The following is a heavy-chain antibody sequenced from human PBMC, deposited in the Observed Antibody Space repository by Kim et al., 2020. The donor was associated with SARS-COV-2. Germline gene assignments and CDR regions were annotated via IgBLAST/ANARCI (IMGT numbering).Heavy chain of an antibody. J-gene: IGHJ6*02. D-gene: IGHD6-19*01. Sequence: GKGRFTISRDNAKNSLYLQMNSLRAEDTAVYYCARDLRVADSYYYYGMDVWGQGTTVTVSS. CDR3: ARDLRVADSYYYYGMDV. V-gene: IGHV3-21*01.